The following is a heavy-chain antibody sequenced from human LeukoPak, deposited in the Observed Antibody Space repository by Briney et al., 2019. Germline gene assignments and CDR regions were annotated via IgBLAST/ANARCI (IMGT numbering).Heavy chain of an antibody. CDR2: ISYDGSNK. J-gene: IGHJ3*02. Sequence: PGGSLRLSCAASGFTFSSYAMHWVRQAPGKGLEWVAVISYDGSNKYYADSVKGRFTISRDNAKNSLYLQMNSLRAEDTALYYCAKDIIGYSSGWAPFDIWGQGTMVTVSS. V-gene: IGHV3-30-3*01. CDR3: AKDIIGYSSGWAPFDI. CDR1: GFTFSSYA. D-gene: IGHD6-19*01.